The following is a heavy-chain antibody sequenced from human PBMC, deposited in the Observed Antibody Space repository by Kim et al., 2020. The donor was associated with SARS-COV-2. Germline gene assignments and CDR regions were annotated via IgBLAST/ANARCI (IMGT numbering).Heavy chain of an antibody. Sequence: GGSLRLSCAASGFTFDAYCMRWVRQAPGKGLEWVSRINWNGGSTGYADSVQGRFTISRDNAKNTLYLQMNSLRAEDTALYHCARAVECSSRYNWFDPWREGTLFTISP. CDR2: INWNGGST. CDR3: ARAVECSSRYNWFDP. V-gene: IGHV3-20*01. CDR1: GFTFDAYC. D-gene: IGHD6-13*01. J-gene: IGHJ5*02.